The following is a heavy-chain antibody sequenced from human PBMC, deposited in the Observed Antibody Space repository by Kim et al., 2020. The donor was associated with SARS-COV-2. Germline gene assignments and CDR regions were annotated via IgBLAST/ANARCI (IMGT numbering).Heavy chain of an antibody. V-gene: IGHV3-21*01. CDR2: ISSSSSYI. CDR1: GFTFSSYS. D-gene: IGHD3-3*01. J-gene: IGHJ6*02. Sequence: GGSLRLSCAASGFTFSSYSMNWVRQAPGKGLEWVSSISSSSSYIYYADSVKGRFTISRDNAKNSLYLQMNSLRAEDTAVYYCARKAEEYYDFWSGPPIYGMDVWGQGTTVTVSS. CDR3: ARKAEEYYDFWSGPPIYGMDV.